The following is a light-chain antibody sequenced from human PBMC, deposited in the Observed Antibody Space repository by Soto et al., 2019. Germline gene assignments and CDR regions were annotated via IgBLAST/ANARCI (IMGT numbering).Light chain of an antibody. CDR3: LLYYGGAHLM. CDR2: TTD. V-gene: IGLV7-43*01. J-gene: IGLJ3*02. Sequence: QAVVTQAPSLTVSPGGTVTLTCTCSTGAVTSGNYLSWFQQKPGQAPTTLIYTTDDKHSWTPARFSGSLLGGKAALTLSGAQPEDEAEYYCLLYYGGAHLMFGGGTKVTVL. CDR1: TGAVTSGNY.